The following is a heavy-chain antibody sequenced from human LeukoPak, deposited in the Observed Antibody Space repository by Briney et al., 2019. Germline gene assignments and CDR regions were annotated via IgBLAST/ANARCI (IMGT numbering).Heavy chain of an antibody. Sequence: GGSLRLSCAASGFTVSSNYMSWVRQAPGKGLEWVSIIYSGGRAFYADSVKGRFTISRDNSKNTLYLQMNSLRAEDTAVYYCAKCESLRSPQLWDYYYGMDVWGQGTTVTVSS. J-gene: IGHJ6*02. CDR2: IYSGGRA. CDR1: GFTVSSNY. CDR3: AKCESLRSPQLWDYYYGMDV. V-gene: IGHV3-53*05. D-gene: IGHD5-18*01.